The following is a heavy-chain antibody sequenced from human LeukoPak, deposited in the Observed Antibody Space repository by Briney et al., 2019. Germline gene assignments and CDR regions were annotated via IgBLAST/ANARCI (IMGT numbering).Heavy chain of an antibody. D-gene: IGHD5-12*01. V-gene: IGHV4-4*07. CDR2: IYTSGST. CDR1: GGSISSYY. CDR3: ARDRSGYDDAFDI. Sequence: SGTLSPTCTVSGGSISSYYWSWIRQPAGKGLEWIGRIYTSGSTNYNPSLKSRVTMSVDTSKNQFSLKLSSVTAADTAVYYCARDRSGYDDAFDIWGQGTMVTVSS. J-gene: IGHJ3*02.